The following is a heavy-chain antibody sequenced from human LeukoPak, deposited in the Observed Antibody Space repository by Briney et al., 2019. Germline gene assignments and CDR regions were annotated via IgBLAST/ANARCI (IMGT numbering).Heavy chain of an antibody. CDR3: ATGRPGSLLDY. CDR1: GDTLTELS. D-gene: IGHD1-1*01. V-gene: IGHV1-24*01. Sequence: GASVTVSCKVSGDTLTELSMHWVRQAPGKGLEWMGGFEPEDGQTMYAQKFQDRLTMTGDTSTDTGYMELSSLRSEDTAVYYCATGRPGSLLDYWGQGSLVTVSS. J-gene: IGHJ4*02. CDR2: FEPEDGQT.